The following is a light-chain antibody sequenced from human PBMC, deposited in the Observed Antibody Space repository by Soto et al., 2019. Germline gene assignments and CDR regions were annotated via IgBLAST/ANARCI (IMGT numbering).Light chain of an antibody. CDR1: QTVSSSF. CDR3: QQRSNWPPIT. V-gene: IGKV3D-20*02. Sequence: EIVLTQSPGTLSLSPGERATLSCRASQTVSSSFLAWYQQTPGQAPRLLIYAASSRATGIPDRFNGSGSGTDFTLTISRLEPEEFAVYYCQQRSNWPPITFGGGTKVDIK. CDR2: AAS. J-gene: IGKJ4*01.